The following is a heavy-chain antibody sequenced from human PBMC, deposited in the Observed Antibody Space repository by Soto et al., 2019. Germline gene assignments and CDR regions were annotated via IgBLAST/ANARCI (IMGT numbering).Heavy chain of an antibody. CDR3: ATIAVPPAFDI. Sequence: QVQLVESGGGVVQPGRSLRLSCAASGFIFSSYGMNWVRQAPGKGLEWVAVMSFDGSIKYYADSVKGRITISRDNSKNTLYLQMNSLRAEDTAVYYCATIAVPPAFDIWGQGTMVTVSS. J-gene: IGHJ3*02. CDR2: MSFDGSIK. V-gene: IGHV3-30*03. CDR1: GFIFSSYG. D-gene: IGHD6-19*01.